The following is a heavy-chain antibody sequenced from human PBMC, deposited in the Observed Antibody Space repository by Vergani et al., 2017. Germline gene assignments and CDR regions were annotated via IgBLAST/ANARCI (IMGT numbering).Heavy chain of an antibody. D-gene: IGHD1-1*01. V-gene: IGHV3-74*01. J-gene: IGHJ5*02. CDR1: GFTFSAHT. Sequence: EVQLVQSGGGLVQPGGSLRLSCAASGFTFSAHTMHWVRPVPGEGLVWVSRINTDGSITDYADAVKGRFTISRDNAKKILCLQMSSVGAEDTAVYYCAGDITVNEGWVDPWGQGTLVTVSS. CDR2: INTDGSIT. CDR3: AGDITVNEGWVDP.